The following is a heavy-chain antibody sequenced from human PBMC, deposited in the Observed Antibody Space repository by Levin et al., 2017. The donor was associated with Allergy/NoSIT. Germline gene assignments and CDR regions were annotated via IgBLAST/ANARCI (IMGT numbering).Heavy chain of an antibody. CDR2: IKSKTDGGTT. CDR3: TTDPQYYDFWSGWDV. Sequence: GGSLRLSCAASGFTFSNAWMSWVRQAPGKGLEWVGRIKSKTDGGTTDYAAPVKGRFTISRDDSKNTLYLQMNSLKTEDTAVYYCTTDPQYYDFWSGWDVWGQGTTVTVSS. CDR1: GFTFSNAW. V-gene: IGHV3-15*01. J-gene: IGHJ6*02. D-gene: IGHD3-3*01.